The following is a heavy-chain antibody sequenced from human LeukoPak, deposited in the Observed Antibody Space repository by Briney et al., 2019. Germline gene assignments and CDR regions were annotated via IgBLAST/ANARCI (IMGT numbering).Heavy chain of an antibody. D-gene: IGHD3-10*01. CDR2: INPNSGGT. J-gene: IGHJ4*02. CDR1: GYTFTGYY. CDR3: ARDLFALWFGELYGSGFDY. Sequence: ASVNVSCKASGYTFTGYYMHWVRQAPGQGLEWMGWINPNSGGTNYAQKFQGRVTMTRDTSISTAYMELSRLRSDDTAVYYCARDLFALWFGELYGSGFDYWGQGTLVTVSS. V-gene: IGHV1-2*02.